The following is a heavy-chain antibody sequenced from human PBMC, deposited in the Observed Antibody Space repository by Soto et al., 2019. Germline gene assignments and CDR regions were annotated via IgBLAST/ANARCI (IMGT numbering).Heavy chain of an antibody. CDR1: GGSISSSSFH. J-gene: IGHJ1*01. V-gene: IGHV4-39*01. CDR3: ATAMGGDSGGYFPH. CDR2: IFYSGST. Sequence: QLQLQESGPGLVKPSETLSLTCSVSGGSISSSSFHWGWIRQPPGKGLECIGNIFYSGSTYYNPSVKSRATISADTSKNQFSLKLSSVTAADTAVYYCATAMGGDSGGYFPHWGQGTLVTVSS. D-gene: IGHD4-17*01.